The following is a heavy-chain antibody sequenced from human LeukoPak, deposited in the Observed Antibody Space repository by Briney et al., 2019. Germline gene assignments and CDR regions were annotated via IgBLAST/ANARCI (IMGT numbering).Heavy chain of an antibody. CDR3: ARPLGSLKEYWWFDP. V-gene: IGHV1-2*02. J-gene: IGHJ5*02. Sequence: ASVKVSCKASGYTFTGYYMHWVRQAPGQGLEWMGWINPNSGGTNFAQYFQGRVTMTRDTSTSTVYMELSSLRSDDTAVYYCARPLGSLKEYWWFDPWGQGNLVTVSS. CDR1: GYTFTGYY. D-gene: IGHD2/OR15-2a*01. CDR2: INPNSGGT.